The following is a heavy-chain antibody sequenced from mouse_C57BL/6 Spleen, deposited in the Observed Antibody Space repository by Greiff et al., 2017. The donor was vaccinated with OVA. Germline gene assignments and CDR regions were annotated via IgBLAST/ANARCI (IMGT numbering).Heavy chain of an antibody. V-gene: IGHV2-9*01. D-gene: IGHD1-1*01. CDR3: AKRHYYGSSHYYAMDY. CDR1: GFSFTSYG. Sequence: VHLVESGPGLVAPSQSLSITCTVSGFSFTSYGVDWVRQPPGKGLEWLGVIWGGGSTNYNSALMSRLSISKDNSKSQVFLKMNSLQTDDTAMYYCAKRHYYGSSHYYAMDYWGQGTSVTVSS. J-gene: IGHJ4*01. CDR2: IWGGGST.